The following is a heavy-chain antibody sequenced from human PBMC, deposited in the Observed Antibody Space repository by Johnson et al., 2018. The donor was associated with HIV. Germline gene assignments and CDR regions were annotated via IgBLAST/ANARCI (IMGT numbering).Heavy chain of an antibody. D-gene: IGHD5-24*01. CDR3: ARSNAFDI. CDR1: GFTFDDYA. J-gene: IGHJ3*02. V-gene: IGHV3-9*01. Sequence: VQLVESGGGLVQPGRSLRLSCAASGFTFDDYAMHWVRQAPGKGLEWVSGIKWSGGSTGYADSVKARFMISRDNSKNTLYLQMNSLRAEDTAVYYCARSNAFDIWGQGTMVTVSS. CDR2: IKWSGGST.